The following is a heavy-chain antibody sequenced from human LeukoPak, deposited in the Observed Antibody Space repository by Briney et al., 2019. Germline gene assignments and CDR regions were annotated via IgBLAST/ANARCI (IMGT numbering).Heavy chain of an antibody. V-gene: IGHV4-59*01. CDR3: ARDYGYSRGWTDAFDI. CDR1: GGSISSYY. CDR2: IYYSGST. Sequence: SETLSLTCTVSGGSISSYYWSWIRQPPGQGLEWIGYIYYSGSTNYNPSLKSRVTISVDTSKNQFSLKLSSVTAADTAVYYCARDYGYSRGWTDAFDIWGQGTMVTVSS. D-gene: IGHD6-19*01. J-gene: IGHJ3*02.